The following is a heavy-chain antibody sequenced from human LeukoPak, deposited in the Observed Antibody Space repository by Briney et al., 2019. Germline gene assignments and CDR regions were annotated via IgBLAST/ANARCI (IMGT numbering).Heavy chain of an antibody. V-gene: IGHV3-48*02. CDR1: GFTFSSYS. CDR3: ARLHDTSMGGD. Sequence: GGSLRLSCAASGFTFSSYSLSWGRQPPGKGLEWVSYISSNSRTIYYADSVKGRFTISRDNAKNSLYLQMNSLRDDDTAVYYCARLHDTSMGGDWGQGTLVTVPS. D-gene: IGHD5-18*01. J-gene: IGHJ4*02. CDR2: ISSNSRTI.